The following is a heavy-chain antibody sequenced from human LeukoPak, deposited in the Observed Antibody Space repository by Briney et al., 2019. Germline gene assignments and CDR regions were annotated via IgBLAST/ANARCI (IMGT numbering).Heavy chain of an antibody. D-gene: IGHD1-26*01. CDR2: ISSSGRTT. Sequence: GGSLTLSCAPSGLTFSNYNMNWVRQPPGKGLEWISYISSSGRTTNYADSVKGRFTISRDNAKNSLYLQMNSLKDGDTAVYYCATSGTYRFDYWGQGTLVTVSS. CDR3: ATSGTYRFDY. V-gene: IGHV3-48*02. J-gene: IGHJ4*02. CDR1: GLTFSNYN.